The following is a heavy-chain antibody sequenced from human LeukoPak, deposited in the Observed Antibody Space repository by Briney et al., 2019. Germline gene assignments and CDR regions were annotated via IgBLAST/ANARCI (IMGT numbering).Heavy chain of an antibody. V-gene: IGHV3-30-3*01. Sequence: GGSLRLSCAASRFTFSSYAMHWVRQAPGKGLEWVAVISSDGANKYYADSVKGRFTISRDNSKNTLYLQMNSLRAEDTATYYCVREADTSLVTAYWGQGTLVTV. CDR3: VREADTSLVTAY. J-gene: IGHJ4*02. CDR1: RFTFSSYA. CDR2: ISSDGANK. D-gene: IGHD5-18*01.